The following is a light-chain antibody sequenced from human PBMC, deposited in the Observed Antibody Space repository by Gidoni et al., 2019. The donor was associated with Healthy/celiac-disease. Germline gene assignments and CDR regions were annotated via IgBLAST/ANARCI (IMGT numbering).Light chain of an antibody. CDR2: GAS. J-gene: IGKJ1*01. CDR3: QQYNNWPKT. CDR1: QSVNSN. Sequence: EIVMTQSPATLSVSPGESATLSCRAIQSVNSNLAWYQQKPGQAPRLLIYGASTRATGSPARFSGSGSGTEFTLTISSLQSEDFAVYYCQQYNNWPKTFGQGTKVEIK. V-gene: IGKV3-15*01.